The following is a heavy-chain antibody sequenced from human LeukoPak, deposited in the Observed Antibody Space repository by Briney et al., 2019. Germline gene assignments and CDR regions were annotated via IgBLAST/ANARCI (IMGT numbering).Heavy chain of an antibody. D-gene: IGHD2-2*01. CDR1: GFTFSSYA. V-gene: IGHV3-30-3*01. J-gene: IGHJ6*02. CDR3: AKKESRYCSSTSCLIGMDV. Sequence: GRSLRLSCAASGFTFSSYAMHWVRQAPGKGLEWVAVISYDGSNKYYADSVKGRFTISRDNSKNTLYLQMNSLRAEDTAVYYCAKKESRYCSSTSCLIGMDVWGQGTTVTVSS. CDR2: ISYDGSNK.